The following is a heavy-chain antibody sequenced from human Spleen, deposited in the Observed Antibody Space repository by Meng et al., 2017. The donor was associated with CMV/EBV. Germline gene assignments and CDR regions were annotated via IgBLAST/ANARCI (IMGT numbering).Heavy chain of an antibody. J-gene: IGHJ4*02. Sequence: VSGGTMRRPSSYWGWIRQPPGKGLEWIGNIYYSGSINYNPSLRSRVIISVDTSKNQFSLQLSSVTAADTALYYCARAEVAASPEFDYWGQGTLVTVSS. CDR2: IYYSGSI. V-gene: IGHV4-39*01. CDR1: GGTMRRPSSY. CDR3: ARAEVAASPEFDY. D-gene: IGHD1-14*01.